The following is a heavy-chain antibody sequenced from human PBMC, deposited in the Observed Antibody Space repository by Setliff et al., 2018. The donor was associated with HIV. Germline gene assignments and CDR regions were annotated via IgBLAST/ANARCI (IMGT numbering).Heavy chain of an antibody. Sequence: SVKVSCKASGGTFNRYAISWVRQAPGQGLEWMGWINAGNGNTKYSQKFQGRVTITRDTSASTAYMELSSLRSEDTAVYYCARESNTYYYDSSGYYYDYWGQGTLVTVSS. D-gene: IGHD3-22*01. CDR2: INAGNGNT. CDR3: ARESNTYYYDSSGYYYDY. CDR1: GGTFNRYA. J-gene: IGHJ4*02. V-gene: IGHV1-3*01.